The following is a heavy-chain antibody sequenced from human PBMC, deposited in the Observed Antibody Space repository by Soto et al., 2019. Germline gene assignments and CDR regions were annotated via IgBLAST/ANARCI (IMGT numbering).Heavy chain of an antibody. CDR2: IYYSGST. D-gene: IGHD6-6*01. CDR1: GGSVTSGSYY. Sequence: PSETLSLTCTVSGGSVTSGSYYWSWIRQPPGKGLEWMGYIYYSGSTNYNPSLKSRVTISVDTSKNQFSRKLSSVTAADTAVYYCARERAGYSSSSSLAAAEPYYYYYGMDVWGQGTTVTVSS. CDR3: ARERAGYSSSSSLAAAEPYYYYYGMDV. J-gene: IGHJ6*02. V-gene: IGHV4-61*01.